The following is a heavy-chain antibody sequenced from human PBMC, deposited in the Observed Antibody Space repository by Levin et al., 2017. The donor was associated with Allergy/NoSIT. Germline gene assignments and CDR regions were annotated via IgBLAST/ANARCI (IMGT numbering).Heavy chain of an antibody. CDR1: GLTFANCW. V-gene: IGHV3-7*02. J-gene: IGHJ4*02. Sequence: RPGGSLRLSCEVSGLTFANCWMNWVRQAPGEGLEWVANIDPHGNEKRYVDSVKGRFAVSRDNAKNSVYLQMNSLRDEDTAVYYCLAWIGNFENSNYWGRGTLVAVSS. CDR3: LAWIGNFENSNY. D-gene: IGHD3-10*01. CDR2: IDPHGNEK.